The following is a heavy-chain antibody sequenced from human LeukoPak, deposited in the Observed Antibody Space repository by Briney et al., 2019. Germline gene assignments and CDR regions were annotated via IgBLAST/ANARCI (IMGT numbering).Heavy chain of an antibody. J-gene: IGHJ6*02. CDR1: GFTFSSYG. V-gene: IGHV3-30*18. D-gene: IGHD6-6*01. Sequence: PGGSLRPSCAASGFTFSSYGIHWVRQAPGKGLEWVAVISYDGSDKYYTDSVKGRFTISTDNSKKTLSLQMNSLRTEDTAVYYCAKEYSSSRYYFYGMDVWGQGTTVTVSS. CDR2: ISYDGSDK. CDR3: AKEYSSSRYYFYGMDV.